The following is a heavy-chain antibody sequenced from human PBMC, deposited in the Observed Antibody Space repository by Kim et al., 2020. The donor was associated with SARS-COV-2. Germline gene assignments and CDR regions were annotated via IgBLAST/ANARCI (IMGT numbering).Heavy chain of an antibody. J-gene: IGHJ4*02. CDR2: IIPIFGTA. V-gene: IGHV1-69*13. D-gene: IGHD1-26*01. Sequence: SVKVSCKASGGTFSSYAISWVRQAPGQGLEWMGGIIPIFGTANYAQKFQGRVTITADESTSTAYMELSSLRSEDTAVYYCARVGQDLRGSYYDLDFWGQGTLVTVSS. CDR1: GGTFSSYA. CDR3: ARVGQDLRGSYYDLDF.